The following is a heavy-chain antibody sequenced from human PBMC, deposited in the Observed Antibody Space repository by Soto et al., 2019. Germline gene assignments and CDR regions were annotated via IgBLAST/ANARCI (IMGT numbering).Heavy chain of an antibody. Sequence: SVKVSCKASGGTFSSYAISWVRQAPGQGXEWMGGIIPIFGTANYAQKFQGRVTITADESTSTAYMELSSLRSEDTAVYYCASREYGYDSSGSPSGPYYYYGMDVWGQGTTVTVSS. J-gene: IGHJ6*02. V-gene: IGHV1-69*13. CDR3: ASREYGYDSSGSPSGPYYYYGMDV. CDR2: IIPIFGTA. D-gene: IGHD3-22*01. CDR1: GGTFSSYA.